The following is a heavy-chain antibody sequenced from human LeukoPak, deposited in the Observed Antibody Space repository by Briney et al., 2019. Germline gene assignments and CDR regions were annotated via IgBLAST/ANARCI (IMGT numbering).Heavy chain of an antibody. CDR3: ARVSTMIVSTGAFDI. CDR1: GYTFTSYG. J-gene: IGHJ3*02. D-gene: IGHD3-22*01. Sequence: SVKVSCKASGYTFTSYGISWVRRAPGQGLEWMGGIIPIFGTANYAQKFQGRVTITADESTSTAYMELSSLRSEDTAVYYCARVSTMIVSTGAFDIWGQGTMVTVSS. CDR2: IIPIFGTA. V-gene: IGHV1-69*13.